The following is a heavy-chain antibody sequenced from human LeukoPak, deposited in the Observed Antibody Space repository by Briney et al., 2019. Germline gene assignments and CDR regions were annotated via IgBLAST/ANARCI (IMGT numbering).Heavy chain of an antibody. D-gene: IGHD3-16*02. CDR3: ARDYVWGSYRFAPWLDP. CDR1: GYTFTSYA. V-gene: IGHV7-4-1*02. Sequence: ASVKVSCKASGYTFTSYAMNWVRQAPGQGLEWMGWINTNTGNPTYAQGFTGRFVFSLDTSVSTAYLQISSLKAEDTAVYYCARDYVWGSYRFAPWLDPWGQGTLVTVSS. CDR2: INTNTGNP. J-gene: IGHJ5*02.